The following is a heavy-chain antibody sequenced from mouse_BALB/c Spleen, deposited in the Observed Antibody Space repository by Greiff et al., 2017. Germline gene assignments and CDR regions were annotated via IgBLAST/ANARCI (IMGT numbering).Heavy chain of an antibody. J-gene: IGHJ4*01. V-gene: IGHV1-15*01. D-gene: IGHD1-1*01. Sequence: QVHVKQSGAELVRPGASVTLSCKASGYTFTDYEMHWVKQTPVHGLEWIGAIDPETGGTAYNQKFKGKATLTADKSSSTAYMELRSLTSEDSAVYYCTPSSYGSWGQGTSVTVSS. CDR1: GYTFTDYE. CDR2: IDPETGGT. CDR3: TPSSYGS.